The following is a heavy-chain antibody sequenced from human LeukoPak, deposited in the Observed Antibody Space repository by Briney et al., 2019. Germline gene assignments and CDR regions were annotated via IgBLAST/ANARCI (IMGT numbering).Heavy chain of an antibody. V-gene: IGHV4-4*09. CDR2: IYSSGGT. CDR3: ARRRPRDGFDM. CDR1: GGSISNYY. D-gene: IGHD6-6*01. Sequence: SETLSLTCTVSGGSISNYYRSWIRQPPGKGLEWIAYIYSSGGTNYNPSLKSRISISVDTSRSQFSLKLSSVTAADTAVYYCARRRPRDGFDMWGQGTMVTVSS. J-gene: IGHJ3*02.